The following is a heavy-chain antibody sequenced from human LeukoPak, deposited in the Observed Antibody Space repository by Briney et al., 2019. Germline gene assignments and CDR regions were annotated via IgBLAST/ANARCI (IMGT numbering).Heavy chain of an antibody. CDR3: ARDRIYDILTGYSRAFDY. V-gene: IGHV3-21*01. CDR2: ISSSSSYI. D-gene: IGHD3-9*01. J-gene: IGHJ4*02. Sequence: GGSLRLSCAASGFTFSSYSRNWVRQAPGKGREWVSSISSSSSYIYYADSVKGRFTISRDNANNSLYLQMNSLRAEDTAVYYCARDRIYDILTGYSRAFDYWGQGALVTVSS. CDR1: GFTFSSYS.